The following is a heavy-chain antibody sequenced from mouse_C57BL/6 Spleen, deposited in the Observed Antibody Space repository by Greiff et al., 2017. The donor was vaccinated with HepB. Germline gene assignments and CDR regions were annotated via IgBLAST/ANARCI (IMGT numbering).Heavy chain of an antibody. Sequence: VQLQQPGAELVKPGASVKLSCKASGYTFTSYWMQWVKQRPGQGLEWIGEIDPSDSYTNYNQKFKGKATLTVDTSSSTAYMQLSSLTSEDSAVYYCARNYGSSPWYFDVWGTGTTVTVSS. CDR3: ARNYGSSPWYFDV. J-gene: IGHJ1*03. CDR1: GYTFTSYW. D-gene: IGHD1-1*01. CDR2: IDPSDSYT. V-gene: IGHV1-50*01.